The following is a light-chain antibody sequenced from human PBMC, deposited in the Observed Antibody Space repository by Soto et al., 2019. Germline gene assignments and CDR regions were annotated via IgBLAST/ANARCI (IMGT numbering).Light chain of an antibody. CDR2: DVG. Sequence: QSALTQPAXVSGXXXXXXXXACTGTSSDIGGYNFVSWYQQHPGKAPKLLIYDVGNRPSGVSNRFSGSKSGNTASLTISGLQAEDEAHYYCNSYRTVSTYVFGTGTKLTVL. CDR3: NSYRTVSTYV. J-gene: IGLJ1*01. CDR1: SSDIGGYNF. V-gene: IGLV2-14*01.